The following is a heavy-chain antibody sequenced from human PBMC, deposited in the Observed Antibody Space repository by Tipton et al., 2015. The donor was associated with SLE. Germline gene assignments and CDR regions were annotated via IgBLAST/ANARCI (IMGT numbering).Heavy chain of an antibody. CDR2: INSDGSST. D-gene: IGHD6-19*01. CDR3: AREERGSSGWYETGYFDY. J-gene: IGHJ4*02. CDR1: GFTFSSYW. V-gene: IGHV3-74*01. Sequence: SLRLSCAASGFTFSSYWMHWVRQAPGKGLVWVSRINSDGSSTSYADSVKGQFTISRDNAKNTLYLQMNSLRAEDTAVYYCAREERGSSGWYETGYFDYWGQGTLVTVSS.